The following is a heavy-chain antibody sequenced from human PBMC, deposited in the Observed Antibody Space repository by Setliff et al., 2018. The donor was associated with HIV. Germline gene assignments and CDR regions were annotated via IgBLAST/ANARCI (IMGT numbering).Heavy chain of an antibody. V-gene: IGHV4-39*01. CDR3: ARAGPSSGYQY. CDR1: GGSISSDSYY. CDR2: FHHSGSA. Sequence: PSETLSLTCNVSGGSISSDSYYWGWIRQPPGKGLEWIGSFHHSGSASYNPSLRSRVTISEDTSKNQVALTMTNVDPVDTATYFCARAGPSSGYQYWGQGTLVTVSS. J-gene: IGHJ4*02. D-gene: IGHD6-19*01.